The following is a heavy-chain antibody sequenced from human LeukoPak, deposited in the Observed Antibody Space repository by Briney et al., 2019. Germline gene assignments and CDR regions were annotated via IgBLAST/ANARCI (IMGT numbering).Heavy chain of an antibody. CDR3: AKAMTTVTNWFDP. D-gene: IGHD4-11*01. CDR2: ISSSSSTI. V-gene: IGHV3-48*01. Sequence: GGSLRLSCAASGFTFSSYSMNWVRQAPGKGLEWVSYISSSSSTIYYADSVKGRFTISRDNAKNSLYLQMNSLRAEDTAVYYCAKAMTTVTNWFDPWGQGTLVTVSS. J-gene: IGHJ5*02. CDR1: GFTFSSYS.